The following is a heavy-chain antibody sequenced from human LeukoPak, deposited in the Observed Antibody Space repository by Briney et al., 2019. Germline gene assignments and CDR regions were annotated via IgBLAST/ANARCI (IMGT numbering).Heavy chain of an antibody. D-gene: IGHD3-9*01. J-gene: IGHJ4*02. CDR2: ISGSGGST. CDR3: AYYDILTGPTGDDY. V-gene: IGHV3-23*01. CDR1: GFTFSSYA. Sequence: GGSLRLSCAASGFTFSSYAMSWVRQAPGKGLEWVSPISGSGGSTYYADSVKGRFTISRDNSKNTLYLQMNSLRAEDTAVYYCAYYDILTGPTGDDYWGQGTLVTVSS.